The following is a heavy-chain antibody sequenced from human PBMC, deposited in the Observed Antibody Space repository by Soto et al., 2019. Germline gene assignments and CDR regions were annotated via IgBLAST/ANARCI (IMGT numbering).Heavy chain of an antibody. J-gene: IGHJ5*02. Sequence: PSETLSLTCTVSGGSISIYYWSWIRQPPGKGLEWIGYIYYSGSTNYNPSLKSRVTISVDTSKNQFSLKLSSVTAADTAVYYCARDEGSGWYNWFDPWGQGTLVTVSS. D-gene: IGHD6-19*01. V-gene: IGHV4-59*01. CDR1: GGSISIYY. CDR3: ARDEGSGWYNWFDP. CDR2: IYYSGST.